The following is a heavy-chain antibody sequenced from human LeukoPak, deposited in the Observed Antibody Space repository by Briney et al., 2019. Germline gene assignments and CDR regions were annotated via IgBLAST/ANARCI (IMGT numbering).Heavy chain of an antibody. CDR3: TREGSGRGIYFDH. CDR1: GGSITNGDYY. Sequence: SESLSLTCSVSGGSITNGDYYWAWIRQPPGKGLEWIATIYHNGNTYYNPSLKSRVTISVDTSASQLSLKLTFVTAADAAIYYCTREGSGRGIYFDHWGQGTLVGVSS. D-gene: IGHD3-10*01. V-gene: IGHV4-39*02. J-gene: IGHJ4*02. CDR2: IYHNGNT.